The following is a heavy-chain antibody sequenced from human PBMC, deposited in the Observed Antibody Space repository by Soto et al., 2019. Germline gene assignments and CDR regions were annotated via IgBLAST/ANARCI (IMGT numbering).Heavy chain of an antibody. CDR1: GYTFTSYG. Sequence: ASVKVSCKASGYTFTSYGISWVRQAPGQGLEWMGWISAYNGNTNYAQKLQGGVTMTTDSSTSTAYMELRSLRSDATAVYYCARALGTVDTAMVRVGYYFYGMDFWGQGTTVTVS. J-gene: IGHJ6*02. V-gene: IGHV1-18*01. CDR3: ARALGTVDTAMVRVGYYFYGMDF. D-gene: IGHD5-18*01. CDR2: ISAYNGNT.